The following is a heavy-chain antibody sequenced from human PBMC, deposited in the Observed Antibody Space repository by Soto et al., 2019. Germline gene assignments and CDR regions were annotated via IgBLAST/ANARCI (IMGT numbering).Heavy chain of an antibody. Sequence: GGSLRLSCAASGFTFSSYAMSWVRQAPGKGLEWVSGISGTGDDTYYPDSVKGRFTISRDNSKNTLYLQMNSLRAEDTAVYYCAKVPSSNYYDSSGYYYNVFDVWGQGTVVTVSS. CDR1: GFTFSSYA. J-gene: IGHJ3*01. CDR2: ISGTGDDT. CDR3: AKVPSSNYYDSSGYYYNVFDV. V-gene: IGHV3-23*01. D-gene: IGHD3-22*01.